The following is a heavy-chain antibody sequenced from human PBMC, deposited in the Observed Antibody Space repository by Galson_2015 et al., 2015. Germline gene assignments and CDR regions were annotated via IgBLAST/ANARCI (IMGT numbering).Heavy chain of an antibody. D-gene: IGHD3-10*01. CDR3: AKDFRRTGITMVRGVPPYYFDY. Sequence: SLRLSCAASGFTFSSYGMHWVRQAPGKGLEWVAVISYDGSNKYYADSVKGRFTISRDDSENTLYLQMNSLRAEDTAVYYCAKDFRRTGITMVRGVPPYYFDYWGQGTLVTVSS. CDR1: GFTFSSYG. CDR2: ISYDGSNK. J-gene: IGHJ4*02. V-gene: IGHV3-30*18.